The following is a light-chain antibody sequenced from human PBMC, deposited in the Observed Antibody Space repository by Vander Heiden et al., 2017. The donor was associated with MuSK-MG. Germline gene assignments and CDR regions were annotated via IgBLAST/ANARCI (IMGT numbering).Light chain of an antibody. J-gene: IGKJ1*01. CDR3: QQYNSYWT. V-gene: IGKV1-5*03. CDR2: KAS. Sequence: DIQMTQSPYTLSAPVGDRVTITCRASRSIDRWLAWYQQKPGKAPKLLIYKASNLESGVPSRFGGSGSGTEFTLTISSLQPDDFATYYCQQYNSYWTFGQGTKVEIK. CDR1: RSIDRW.